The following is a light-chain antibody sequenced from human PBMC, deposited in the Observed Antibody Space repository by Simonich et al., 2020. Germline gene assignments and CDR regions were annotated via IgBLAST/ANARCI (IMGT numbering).Light chain of an antibody. Sequence: EIVLTQSPGTLSLSPGERATLSCRASQSVSSGYLAWYQQKPGLAPRLLIYDASSRATGIPDRFRGSGSGTDFTLTISILEPEDFAVYYCQQYYSTPYTFGQGTKLEIK. CDR3: QQYYSTPYT. V-gene: IGKV3D-20*01. CDR2: DAS. J-gene: IGKJ2*01. CDR1: QSVSSGY.